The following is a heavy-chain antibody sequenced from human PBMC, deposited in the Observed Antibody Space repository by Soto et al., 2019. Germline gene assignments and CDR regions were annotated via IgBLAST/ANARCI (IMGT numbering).Heavy chain of an antibody. D-gene: IGHD3-10*01. CDR3: ARDLDGSGSYYTDY. CDR2: ISGFNGKT. CDR1: GYTFTSTG. Sequence: ASVKVSCKASGYTFTSTGISWVRQAPGQGPEWMGWISGFNGKTNYAQKFQGRVTMTTDTSTTTAYMEVRSLTSDDTAVYYRARDLDGSGSYYTDYWGQGTLVTVSS. J-gene: IGHJ4*02. V-gene: IGHV1-18*01.